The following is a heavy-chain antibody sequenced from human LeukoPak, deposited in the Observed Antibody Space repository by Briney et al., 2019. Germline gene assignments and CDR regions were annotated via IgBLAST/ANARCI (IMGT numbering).Heavy chain of an antibody. V-gene: IGHV3-23*01. CDR3: ARPYSSSSGEFDY. CDR1: RFTFNFYA. J-gene: IGHJ4*02. Sequence: GGSLRLSCAAPRFTFNFYAMSWVRQAPGKGLEWVSTINASGGGTNYANSVKGRITISRDNSKNTLYLQMNSLRAEDTAVYYCARPYSSSSGEFDYWGQRTLDAVSS. CDR2: INASGGGT. D-gene: IGHD6-6*01.